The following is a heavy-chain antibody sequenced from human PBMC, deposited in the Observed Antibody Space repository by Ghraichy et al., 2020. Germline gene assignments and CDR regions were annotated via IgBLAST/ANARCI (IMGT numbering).Heavy chain of an antibody. CDR2: ISWNSGSI. V-gene: IGHV3-9*01. J-gene: IGHJ4*02. Sequence: GGSLRLSCAASGFTFDDYAMHWVRQAPGKGLEWVSGISWNSGSIGYADSVKGRFTISRDNAKNSLYLQMNSLGAEDTALYYCAKVPFPHDILTGSYFDYWGQGTLVTVSS. CDR1: GFTFDDYA. CDR3: AKVPFPHDILTGSYFDY. D-gene: IGHD3-9*01.